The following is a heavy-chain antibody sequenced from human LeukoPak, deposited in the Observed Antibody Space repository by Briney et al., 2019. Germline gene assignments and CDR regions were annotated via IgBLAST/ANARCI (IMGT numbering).Heavy chain of an antibody. Sequence: PGGSLRLSCAASGFTFSSYAMHWVRQAPGKGLEWVAVISYDGSKKYYADSVKGRFTISRDNSKYTVYLEMNSLRVEDTAMYYCSKERPEEYYGSGSYFDYWGQGILVTVSS. CDR1: GFTFSSYA. J-gene: IGHJ4*02. CDR3: SKERPEEYYGSGSYFDY. D-gene: IGHD3-10*01. V-gene: IGHV3-30-3*02. CDR2: ISYDGSKK.